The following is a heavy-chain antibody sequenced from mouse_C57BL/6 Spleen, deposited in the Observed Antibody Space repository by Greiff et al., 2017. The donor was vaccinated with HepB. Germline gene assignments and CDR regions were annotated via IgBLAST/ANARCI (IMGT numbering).Heavy chain of an antibody. CDR1: GYTFTDYE. D-gene: IGHD1-1*01. CDR2: IDPETGGT. J-gene: IGHJ3*01. CDR3: TRGDCSSPWFAY. V-gene: IGHV1-15*01. Sequence: SGAELVRPGASVTLSCKASGYTFTDYEMHWVKQTPVHGLEWIGAIDPETGGTAYNQKFKGKAILTADKSSSTAYMELRSLTSEDSAVYYCTRGDCSSPWFAYWGQGTLVTVSA.